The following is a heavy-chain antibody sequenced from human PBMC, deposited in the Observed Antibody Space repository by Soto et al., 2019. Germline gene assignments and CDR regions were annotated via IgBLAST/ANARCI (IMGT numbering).Heavy chain of an antibody. V-gene: IGHV3-72*01. Sequence: EVQLEEAGGGLVQPGGSLRLSCSVSGFTLSDHYIDWVRQAPGKGLDWVGRSRNQANGYSTIDAASVKGKFTTSRDDSKKLVCLQMESLRTEDTAVYYCVRDTYFSDSSSYTRCFDFWGQGALVTFSS. D-gene: IGHD3-22*01. J-gene: IGHJ4*02. CDR1: GFTLSDHY. CDR3: VRDTYFSDSSSYTRCFDF. CDR2: SRNQANGYST.